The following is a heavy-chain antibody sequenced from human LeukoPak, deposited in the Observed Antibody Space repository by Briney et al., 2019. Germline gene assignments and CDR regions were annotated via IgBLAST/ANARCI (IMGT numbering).Heavy chain of an antibody. V-gene: IGHV4-59*01. Sequence: SETLSLTCTVSGGSISSYYWGWIRQPPGKGLGWIGYIYYTGSTNCNPSLRSRVTISVDSSKNQFSLKVNSVTAADTAVYYCARGDYFGSGLGDWGQGTLVTVSS. CDR2: IYYTGST. J-gene: IGHJ4*02. CDR1: GGSISSYY. CDR3: ARGDYFGSGLGD. D-gene: IGHD3-10*01.